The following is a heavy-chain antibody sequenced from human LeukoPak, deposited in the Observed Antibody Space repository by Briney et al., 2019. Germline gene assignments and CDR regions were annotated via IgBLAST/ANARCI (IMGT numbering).Heavy chain of an antibody. CDR2: INPGGGTT. Sequence: GASVKVSCKASGYTFTNYYLHWVRQAPGQGLEWMGMINPGGGTTTYAQKFQGRVTMTRDTSTSTVYMELSALRSEDRAVFYYARSVGATKIPVRFDYWGQGTLVTVS. D-gene: IGHD1-26*01. CDR1: GYTFTNYY. CDR3: ARSVGATKIPVRFDY. J-gene: IGHJ4*02. V-gene: IGHV1-46*01.